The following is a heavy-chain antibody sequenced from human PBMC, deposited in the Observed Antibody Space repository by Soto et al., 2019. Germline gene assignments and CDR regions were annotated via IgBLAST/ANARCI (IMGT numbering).Heavy chain of an antibody. CDR3: ARSYGDYVFDY. V-gene: IGHV4-59*01. Sequence: SEILSLTCTVSGGSISSYCWSWIRQPPGKGLEWIGSIYHSGSTNYSPSLKSRVTISVDTSKNQFSLKLSSVTAADTAVYYCARSYGDYVFDYWGQGTLVTVSS. J-gene: IGHJ4*02. D-gene: IGHD4-17*01. CDR2: IYHSGST. CDR1: GGSISSYC.